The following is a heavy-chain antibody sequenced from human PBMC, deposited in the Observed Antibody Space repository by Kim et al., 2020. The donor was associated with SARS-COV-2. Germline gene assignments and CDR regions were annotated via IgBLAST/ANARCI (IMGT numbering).Heavy chain of an antibody. Sequence: GGSLRLSCAASGFTFSSYSMNWVRQAPGKGLEWVSYISSSSSTIYYADSVKGRFTISRDNAKNSLYLQMNSLRDEDTAVYYCARDPTWADYYDSTPDDYWGQGTLVTGSS. CDR2: ISSSSSTI. CDR1: GFTFSSYS. CDR3: ARDPTWADYYDSTPDDY. D-gene: IGHD3-22*01. V-gene: IGHV3-48*02. J-gene: IGHJ4*02.